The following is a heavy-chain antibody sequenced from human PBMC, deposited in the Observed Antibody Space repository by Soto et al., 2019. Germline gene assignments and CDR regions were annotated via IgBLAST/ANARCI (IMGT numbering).Heavy chain of an antibody. V-gene: IGHV3-49*03. CDR1: GFTFGDYA. Sequence: GGSLRLSCTASGFTFGDYAMSWFRQAPGKGLEWVGFIRSKTDGGTTDYAAPVKGRFTISRDDSKNTLYLQMNSLKTEDTAVNYCTTRDYGDYPLVFDYWGQGTLVTVSS. CDR2: IRSKTDGGTT. J-gene: IGHJ4*02. CDR3: TTRDYGDYPLVFDY. D-gene: IGHD4-17*01.